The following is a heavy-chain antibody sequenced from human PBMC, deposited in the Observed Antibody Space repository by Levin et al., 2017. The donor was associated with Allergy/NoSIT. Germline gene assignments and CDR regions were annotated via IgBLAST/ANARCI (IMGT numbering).Heavy chain of an antibody. CDR1: GYKFFDYW. D-gene: IGHD6-13*01. CDR2: IFPADSDI. J-gene: IGHJ4*02. CDR3: ARRGTWYDY. V-gene: IGHV5-51*01. Sequence: KRGESLKISCKASGYKFFDYWIGWVRQMPGKGLEWMGIIFPADSDIRYSPSFEGQVTISADDSITTAYLQWNSLRASDTALYYCARRGTWYDYWGQGTLVTVSS.